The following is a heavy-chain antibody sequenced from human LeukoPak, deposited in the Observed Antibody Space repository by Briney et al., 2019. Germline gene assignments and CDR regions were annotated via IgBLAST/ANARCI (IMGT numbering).Heavy chain of an antibody. CDR2: IYNGVPT. CDR3: VQTTSWPGFDY. CDR1: GAPISRFY. Sequence: SETLSLTCTASGAPISRFYWNWVRQPPGKGLEWIGNIYNGVPTFFNPSLKSRVTLSVDTSKTQFSLQLASVTAADTAVYYCVQTTSWPGFDYWGQGILVTVSS. D-gene: IGHD1-14*01. J-gene: IGHJ4*02. V-gene: IGHV4-4*09.